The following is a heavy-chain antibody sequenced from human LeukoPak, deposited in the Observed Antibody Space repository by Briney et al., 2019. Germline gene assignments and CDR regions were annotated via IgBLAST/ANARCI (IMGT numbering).Heavy chain of an antibody. D-gene: IGHD2-2*02. Sequence: GGSLRLSCAASGFTFSSYSMNWVRQAPGKGLEWVSSISSRSSYIYHADSVKGRFTISRDNAKNSLYLQMNSLRAEDTAVYYCARPSLHCSSTSCYTEYYFDYWGQGTLVTVSS. CDR1: GFTFSSYS. V-gene: IGHV3-21*01. CDR2: ISSRSSYI. J-gene: IGHJ4*02. CDR3: ARPSLHCSSTSCYTEYYFDY.